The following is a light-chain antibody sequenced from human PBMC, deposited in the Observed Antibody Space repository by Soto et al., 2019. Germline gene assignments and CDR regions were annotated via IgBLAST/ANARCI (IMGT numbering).Light chain of an antibody. CDR1: QVITND. CDR2: AAS. Sequence: DIQMTQSPSSLSASVGDRLTITCRASQVITNDLGWYQQKPGKAPKRLIYAASTLQSGVPSRFRGSGYGTEFTLKISSLQHEDVETNYCLQLNNYPWTGGQGTKLDIK. CDR3: LQLNNYPWT. V-gene: IGKV1-17*01. J-gene: IGKJ1*01.